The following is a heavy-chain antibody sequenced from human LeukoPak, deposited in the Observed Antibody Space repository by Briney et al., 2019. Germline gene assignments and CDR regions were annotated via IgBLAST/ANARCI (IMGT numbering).Heavy chain of an antibody. CDR1: GYTFTSYD. D-gene: IGHD6-19*01. Sequence: ASVKVSCKASGYTFTSYDINWVRQATGQGLEWMGWMNPNSGNTGYAQKLQGRVTMTTDTSTSTAYMELRSLRSDDTAVYYCARVDSSGWYEGLGFDPWGQGTLVTVSS. V-gene: IGHV1-8*01. CDR3: ARVDSSGWYEGLGFDP. J-gene: IGHJ5*02. CDR2: MNPNSGNT.